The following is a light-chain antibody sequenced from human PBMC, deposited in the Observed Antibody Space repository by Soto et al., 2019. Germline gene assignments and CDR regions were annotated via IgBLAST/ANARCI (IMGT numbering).Light chain of an antibody. J-gene: IGLJ1*01. CDR3: CSYAGTYTYV. CDR1: DTNIGFYNF. Sequence: QSALTQPRSVSGSPGQSVTISCTGTDTNIGFYNFVSWYQQHPDKAPHLVIYDVNKRPSGVPDRFSGSKSGETASLTISGLQADDEADYFCCSYAGTYTYVFGTGTKVTVL. V-gene: IGLV2-11*01. CDR2: DVN.